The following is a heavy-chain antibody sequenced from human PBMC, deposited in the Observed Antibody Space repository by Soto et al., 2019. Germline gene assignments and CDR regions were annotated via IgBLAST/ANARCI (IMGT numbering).Heavy chain of an antibody. CDR3: ARHVGYSSSWYWFDP. V-gene: IGHV5-10-1*01. J-gene: IGHJ5*02. CDR1: GYSFTSYW. CDR2: IDPSDSYT. D-gene: IGHD6-13*01. Sequence: GESLKISCKGSGYSFTSYWISWVRQMPGKGLEWMGRIDPSDSYTNYSPSFQGHVTISADKSINTAYLQWSSLKASDTAMYYCARHVGYSSSWYWFDPWGQGTLVTVSS.